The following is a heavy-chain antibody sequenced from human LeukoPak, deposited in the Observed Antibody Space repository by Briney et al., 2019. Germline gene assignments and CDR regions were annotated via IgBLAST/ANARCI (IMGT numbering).Heavy chain of an antibody. CDR3: AKVFGVVIYYYYYMDV. Sequence: PGGSLRLSCAASGFTFSNYAMSWVRQSPGKGLEWVSAISGSGGSTYYADSVKGRFTISRDNSKNTLYLQMNSLRAEDTAVYYCAKVFGVVIYYYYYMDVWGKGTTVTVSS. CDR1: GFTFSNYA. CDR2: ISGSGGST. D-gene: IGHD3-3*01. V-gene: IGHV3-23*01. J-gene: IGHJ6*03.